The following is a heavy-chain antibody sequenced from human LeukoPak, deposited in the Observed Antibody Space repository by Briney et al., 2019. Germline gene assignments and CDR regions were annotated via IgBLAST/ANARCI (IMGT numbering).Heavy chain of an antibody. CDR1: GFTFSSYS. V-gene: IGHV3-21*01. J-gene: IGHJ4*02. D-gene: IGHD3-10*01. Sequence: GGSLRLSCAASGFTFSSYSMNWVRQAPGKGLEWVSSISSSSSYIYYADSVKGRFTISRDNAKNSLYLQMHSLRDEDTAVYYCARAPPRYGSGSFHFDFWGQGTLVTVSS. CDR3: ARAPPRYGSGSFHFDF. CDR2: ISSSSSYI.